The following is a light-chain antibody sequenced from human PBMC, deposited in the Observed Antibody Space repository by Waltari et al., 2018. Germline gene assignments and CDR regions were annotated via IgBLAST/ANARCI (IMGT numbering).Light chain of an antibody. CDR3: QQYGNSPLT. Sequence: EIVLTQSPGTLSLSPGERATVSCRASQSVSSSYLAWYQQKPGQTPRLLIYGASTRASGISDRFSCSGSVTDFILTISRLEPEDSAVYFCQQYGNSPLTFGGGTKVEIK. J-gene: IGKJ4*01. CDR2: GAS. V-gene: IGKV3-20*01. CDR1: QSVSSSY.